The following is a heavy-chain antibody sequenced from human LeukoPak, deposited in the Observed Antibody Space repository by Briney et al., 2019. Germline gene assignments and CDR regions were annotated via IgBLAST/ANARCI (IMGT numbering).Heavy chain of an antibody. Sequence: SETLSLTCAVYGGSFSDYYWNWIRQPPGKRLEWIGEINHSGSTNYNPSLKSRVTISVDTSKNQFSLKLSSVTAADTAVYYCAARGIAVAGSYWGQGTLVAVSS. D-gene: IGHD6-19*01. CDR2: INHSGST. CDR3: AARGIAVAGSY. V-gene: IGHV4-34*01. CDR1: GGSFSDYY. J-gene: IGHJ4*02.